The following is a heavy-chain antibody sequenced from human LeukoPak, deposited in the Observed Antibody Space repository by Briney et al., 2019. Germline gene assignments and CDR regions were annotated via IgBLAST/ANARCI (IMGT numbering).Heavy chain of an antibody. CDR2: ISAYNGNT. CDR3: AREYYYDSSGSDY. CDR1: GYTFTSYY. V-gene: IGHV1-18*04. J-gene: IGHJ4*02. D-gene: IGHD3-22*01. Sequence: ASVKVSCKASGYTFTSYYMHWVRQAPGQGLEWMGWISAYNGNTNYAQKLQGRVTMTTDTSTSTAYMELRSLRSDDTAVYYCAREYYYDSSGSDYWGQGTLVTVSS.